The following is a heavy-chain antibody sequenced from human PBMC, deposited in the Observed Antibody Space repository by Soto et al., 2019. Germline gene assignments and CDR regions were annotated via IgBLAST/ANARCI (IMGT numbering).Heavy chain of an antibody. Sequence: PSETLSLTCTVSGGSISSSSYYWGWIRQPPGKGLEWIGSIYYSGSTYYNPSLKSRVTISVDTSKNQFSLKLSSVTAADTAVYYCARHPFFYSVGTDWGQGTLVTVSS. D-gene: IGHD2-21*01. CDR3: ARHPFFYSVGTD. CDR1: GGSISSSSYY. J-gene: IGHJ4*02. V-gene: IGHV4-39*01. CDR2: IYYSGST.